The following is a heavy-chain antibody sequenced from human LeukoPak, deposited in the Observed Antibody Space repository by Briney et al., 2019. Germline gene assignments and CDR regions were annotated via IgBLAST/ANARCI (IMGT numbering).Heavy chain of an antibody. CDR1: GGSISNSIYY. J-gene: IGHJ3*02. CDR3: ARDVNRQQLDLDAFDI. V-gene: IGHV4-39*02. D-gene: IGHD6-13*01. CDR2: FDYNGIP. Sequence: SETLSLTCSVSGGSISNSIYYWGWIRQPPGKGLEWIGSFDYNGIPYYNPSLKSRVTISIDTSKNQFSLKLSSVTAADTAVYYCARDVNRQQLDLDAFDIWGQGTMVTVSS.